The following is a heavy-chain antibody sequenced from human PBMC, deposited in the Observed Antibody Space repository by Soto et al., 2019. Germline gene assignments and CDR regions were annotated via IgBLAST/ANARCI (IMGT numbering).Heavy chain of an antibody. CDR3: XKXXSPYSGYNSFDY. V-gene: IGHV3-23*01. D-gene: IGHD5-12*01. CDR2: ISGSGTNT. J-gene: IGHJ4*02. CDR1: GFTFSSYV. Sequence: EVRLLESGGGLIQPGGSLRLSCAASGFTFSSYVMSWVRQAPGTGLEWVSGISGSGTNTYYADSVKGRFTISRDNSKXXXXXXXXXXXXXXXXXXXXXKXXSPYSGYNSFDYWGEGTLVTVSS.